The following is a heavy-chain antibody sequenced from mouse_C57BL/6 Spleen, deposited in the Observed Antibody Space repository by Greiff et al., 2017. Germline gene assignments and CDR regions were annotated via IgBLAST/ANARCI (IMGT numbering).Heavy chain of an antibody. CDR2: IYPGDGDT. J-gene: IGHJ4*01. CDR3: ARWQLGRGYAMDY. V-gene: IGHV1-80*01. CDR1: GYAFSSYW. Sequence: QVQLQQSGAELVKPGASVKISCKASGYAFSSYWMNWVKQRPGKGLEWIGQIYPGDGDTNYNGKVKGKATLAADKASSTAYMQLSSLTSEDSAVYFCARWQLGRGYAMDYWGQGTSVTVSS.